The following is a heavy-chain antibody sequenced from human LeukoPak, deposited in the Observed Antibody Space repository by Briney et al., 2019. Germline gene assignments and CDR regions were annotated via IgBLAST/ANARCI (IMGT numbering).Heavy chain of an antibody. V-gene: IGHV1-2*06. CDR3: AREYCNAGICYAYFDY. D-gene: IGHD2-15*01. CDR2: INPNSGDT. CDR1: GYTFTGYY. J-gene: IGHJ4*02. Sequence: ASVTVSCKASGYTFTGYYMHWVRQAPGQGLEWMGRINPNSGDTGYAQKFQGRVTMTRDTSISTAYMELTRLRSDDTAVYYCAREYCNAGICYAYFDYWGQGTLVTVSS.